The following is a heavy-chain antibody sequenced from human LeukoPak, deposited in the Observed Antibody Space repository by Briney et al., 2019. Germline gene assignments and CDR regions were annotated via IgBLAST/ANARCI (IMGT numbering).Heavy chain of an antibody. CDR1: GGSISSGGYY. CDR2: IYYSGST. V-gene: IGHV4-31*03. J-gene: IGHJ6*02. Sequence: SQTLSLTCTVSGGSISSGGYYWSWIRQHPGKGLEWIGYIYYSGSTYYNPPLKSRVTISVDTSKNQFSLKLSSVTAADTAVYYCARSPAYSNYDPVGYYYYYGMDVWGQGTTVTVSS. D-gene: IGHD4-11*01. CDR3: ARSPAYSNYDPVGYYYYYGMDV.